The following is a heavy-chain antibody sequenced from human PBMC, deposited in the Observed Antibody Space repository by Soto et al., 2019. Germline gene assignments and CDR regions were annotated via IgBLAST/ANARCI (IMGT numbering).Heavy chain of an antibody. D-gene: IGHD3-22*01. Sequence: SVKVSCKASGGTFSSYAISWVRQAPGQGLEWMGGIIPIFGTANYAQKFQGRVTITADESTSTAYMELSSLRSEDTAVYYCARESGRDSSGYYRAYYYYGMDVWGQGTTVTVSS. J-gene: IGHJ6*02. CDR3: ARESGRDSSGYYRAYYYYGMDV. V-gene: IGHV1-69*13. CDR1: GGTFSSYA. CDR2: IIPIFGTA.